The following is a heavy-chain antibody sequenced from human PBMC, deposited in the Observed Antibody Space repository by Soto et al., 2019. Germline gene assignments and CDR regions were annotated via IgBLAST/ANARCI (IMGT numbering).Heavy chain of an antibody. Sequence: QVHLVESGGGVVQPGRSLRLSCAASGFTFRIYAMHWVRQAPGKGLECVAVISYDGSNKFYRDSVKGRFTISRDNSKNTXXLQINSLRYEDTAVYYCARGDREDIAVVVGARPGEYGVDVWGQGTTVTVSS. CDR1: GFTFRIYA. J-gene: IGHJ6*02. CDR2: ISYDGSNK. CDR3: ARGDREDIAVVVGARPGEYGVDV. V-gene: IGHV3-30-3*01. D-gene: IGHD2-15*01.